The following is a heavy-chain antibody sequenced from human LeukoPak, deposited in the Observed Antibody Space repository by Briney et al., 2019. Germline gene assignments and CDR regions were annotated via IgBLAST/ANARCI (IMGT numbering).Heavy chain of an antibody. CDR1: GGSINSYY. J-gene: IGHJ3*02. V-gene: IGHV4-59*01. CDR3: ARDGQLRNAFDI. Sequence: SETLSLTCTVSGGSINSYYWSWIRQPPGKGLEWIGYIHYSGSTNYNPPLKSRVTISVDTSKNQFSLKLSSVTAADTAEYYCARDGQLRNAFDIWGQGTMLTVSS. D-gene: IGHD5-24*01. CDR2: IHYSGST.